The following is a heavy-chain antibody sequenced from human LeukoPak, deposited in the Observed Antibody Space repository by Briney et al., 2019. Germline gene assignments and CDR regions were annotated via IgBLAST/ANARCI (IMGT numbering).Heavy chain of an antibody. J-gene: IGHJ4*02. D-gene: IGHD2-21*01. CDR3: AREPGESFDY. CDR2: ISSSSSYI. Sequence: PGGSLRLSCAASGFTFSSYAMSWVRQAPGKGLEWVSSISSSSSYIYYADSVKGRFTISRDNAKNSLYLQMNSLRAEDTAVYYCAREPGESFDYWGQGTLVTVSS. V-gene: IGHV3-21*01. CDR1: GFTFSSYA.